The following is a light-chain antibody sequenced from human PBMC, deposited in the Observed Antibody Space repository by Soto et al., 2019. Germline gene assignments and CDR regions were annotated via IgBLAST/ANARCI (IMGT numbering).Light chain of an antibody. CDR1: QSISNW. CDR3: QRYNSNSRT. Sequence: DIQMTQSPSTLSASVGDRVTITCRASQSISNWLAWYQQKPGRAPKPLIYKATSLQSGVSSRFSGSASGTEFALTISSLQPDDFATYYCQRYNSNSRTFGQGTKVEIK. J-gene: IGKJ1*01. CDR2: KAT. V-gene: IGKV1-5*03.